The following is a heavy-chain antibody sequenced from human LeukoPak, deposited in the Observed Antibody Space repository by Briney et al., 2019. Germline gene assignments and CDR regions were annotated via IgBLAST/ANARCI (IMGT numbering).Heavy chain of an antibody. J-gene: IGHJ4*02. Sequence: GGSLRLSCAASGFTFGRHWMSWVRQAPGKGLEWVAHMNQGGSETTNVDSVKGRFTISRDDAKKLVFLQMNSLRVEDTAVYYCARDGVAGGFDYWGQGILVTVSS. CDR3: ARDGVAGGFDY. CDR1: GFTFGRHW. D-gene: IGHD6-19*01. CDR2: MNQGGSET. V-gene: IGHV3-7*01.